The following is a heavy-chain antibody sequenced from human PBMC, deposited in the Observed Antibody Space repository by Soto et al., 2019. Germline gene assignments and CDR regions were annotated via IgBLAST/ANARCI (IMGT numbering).Heavy chain of an antibody. CDR1: GFTFSSYA. CDR3: ARGAYSSGWYRGTGYDWFDP. D-gene: IGHD6-19*01. CDR2: ISYDGSNK. Sequence: GGSLRLSCAASGFTFSSYAMHWVRQAPGKGLEWVAVISYDGSNKYYADSVKGRFTISRDNSKNTLYLQMNSLRAEDTALYYCARGAYSSGWYRGTGYDWFDPWGQGTLVTVSS. V-gene: IGHV3-30-3*01. J-gene: IGHJ5*02.